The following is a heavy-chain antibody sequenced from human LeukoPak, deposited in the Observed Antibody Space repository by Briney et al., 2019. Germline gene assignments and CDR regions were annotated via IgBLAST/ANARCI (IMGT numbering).Heavy chain of an antibody. J-gene: IGHJ6*03. V-gene: IGHV4-34*01. Sequence: GSLRLSCAASGFTFSGYYWSWIRQPPGKGLEWIGEINHSGSTNYNPSLKSRVTISVDTSKNQFSLKLSSVTAADTAVYYCARVGDYYYYYYMDVWGKGTTVTVSS. CDR2: INHSGST. CDR1: GFTFSGYY. D-gene: IGHD3-16*01. CDR3: ARVGDYYYYYYMDV.